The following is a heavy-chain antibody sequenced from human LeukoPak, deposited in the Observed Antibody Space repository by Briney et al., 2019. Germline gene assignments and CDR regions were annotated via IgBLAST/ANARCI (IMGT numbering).Heavy chain of an antibody. Sequence: GGSLRLSCAASGFTFRTYGMNWVRQAPGKGLEWISYINSNSDTVHYSNSVKGRFTISRDNAKNSLYLQMNSLRAEDTAIYYCARGHSTGCFDYWGQGTLVTVSS. CDR3: ARGHSTGCFDY. V-gene: IGHV3-48*01. CDR2: INSNSDTV. J-gene: IGHJ4*02. D-gene: IGHD1-14*01. CDR1: GFTFRTYG.